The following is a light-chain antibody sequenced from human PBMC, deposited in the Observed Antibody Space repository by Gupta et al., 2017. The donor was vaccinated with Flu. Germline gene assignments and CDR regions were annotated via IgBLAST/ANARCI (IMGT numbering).Light chain of an antibody. V-gene: IGLV2-11*03. CDR1: SHDVGGYGY. J-gene: IGLJ2*01. CDR3: CSYAGSYTFV. CDR2: DVN. Sequence: SFTISCTGSSHDVGGYGYVSWYQQHPGKAPKLILYDVNKWPSGVPERFSGSKSGNTASLTISGLQSDDEADYYCCSYAGSYTFVFGGGTKLTVL.